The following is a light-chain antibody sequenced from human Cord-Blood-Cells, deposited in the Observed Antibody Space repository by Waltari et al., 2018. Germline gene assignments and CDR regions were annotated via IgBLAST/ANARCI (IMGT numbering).Light chain of an antibody. CDR1: SSNIGSNP. Sequence: QSVLTQPPSASGTPGQRVTISCSGSSSNIGSNPVNWYQQLPGTAPKLLIYCNIRRPSGGPYRFSGSKSGTAASLAISGLQSEAEADYDCAAWDDSLNGLVFGGGTKLTVL. V-gene: IGLV1-44*01. J-gene: IGLJ3*02. CDR3: AAWDDSLNGLV. CDR2: CNI.